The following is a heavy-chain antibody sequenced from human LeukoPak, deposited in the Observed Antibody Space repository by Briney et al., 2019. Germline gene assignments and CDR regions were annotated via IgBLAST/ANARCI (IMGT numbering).Heavy chain of an antibody. Sequence: ASVKVSCKASGYTFTSYYMHWVRQAPGQGLEWMGIINPSGGSTSYAQKFQGRVTITADESTSTAYMELSSLRSEDTAVYYCARDGGFGELLSSYYMDVWGKGTTVTISS. D-gene: IGHD3-10*01. CDR3: ARDGGFGELLSSYYMDV. CDR2: INPSGGST. V-gene: IGHV1-46*01. J-gene: IGHJ6*03. CDR1: GYTFTSYY.